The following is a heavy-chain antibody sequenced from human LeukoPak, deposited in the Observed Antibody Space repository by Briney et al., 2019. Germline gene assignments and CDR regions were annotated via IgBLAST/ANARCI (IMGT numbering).Heavy chain of an antibody. CDR2: ISSSSSYI. D-gene: IGHD2-15*01. CDR1: GFTFSSYS. Sequence: GGSLRLSCAASGFTFSSYSMNWVRQAPGKGLEWVSSISSSSSYIYYADSVKGRFTISRDNAKNSLYLQMNNLRAEDTAVYYCARDPDIVVVVAATDDAFDIWGQGTMVTVSS. V-gene: IGHV3-21*01. CDR3: ARDPDIVVVVAATDDAFDI. J-gene: IGHJ3*02.